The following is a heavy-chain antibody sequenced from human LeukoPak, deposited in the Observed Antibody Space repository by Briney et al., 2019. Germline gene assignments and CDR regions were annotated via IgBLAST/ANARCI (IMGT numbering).Heavy chain of an antibody. CDR3: ARVGKNGWDFDH. CDR2: INSDGSST. Sequence: GALRLSCAASGFTFSRYRMHWVRQAPGKGLVWVSRINSDGSSTSNADSVKGRFTISRDNTNNSLYLQMFSLRVDDSAVYYCARVGKNGWDFDHWGQGTLVTVSS. CDR1: GFTFSRYR. V-gene: IGHV3-74*01. J-gene: IGHJ4*02. D-gene: IGHD6-19*01.